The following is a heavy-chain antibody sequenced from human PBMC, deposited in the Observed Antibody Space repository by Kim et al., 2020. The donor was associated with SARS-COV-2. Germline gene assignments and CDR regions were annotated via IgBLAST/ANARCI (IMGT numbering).Heavy chain of an antibody. J-gene: IGHJ3*02. CDR2: IYTSGST. V-gene: IGHV4-4*07. Sequence: SETLSLTCTVSGGSISSYYWSWIRQPAGKGLEWIGRIYTSGSTNYNPSLKSRVTMSVDTSKNQFSLKLSSVTAADTAVYYCERDRPWNYDFWSGYSDDAFDIWGQGTMVTVSS. D-gene: IGHD3-3*01. CDR1: GGSISSYY. CDR3: ERDRPWNYDFWSGYSDDAFDI.